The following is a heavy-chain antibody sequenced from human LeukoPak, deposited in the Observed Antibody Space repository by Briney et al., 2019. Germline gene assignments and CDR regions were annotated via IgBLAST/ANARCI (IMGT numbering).Heavy chain of an antibody. V-gene: IGHV3-23*01. CDR3: AKYGSGSYLVSYYYYGMDV. CDR2: ISGSGGST. CDR1: GFTFSSYA. Sequence: GGSLRLSCAASGFTFSSYAMSWVRQAPGKGLEWVSAISGSGGSTYYADSVKGRFTISRDNSKNTLYLQMNSLRAEDTAVYYCAKYGSGSYLVSYYYYGMDVWGQGTTVTVSS. D-gene: IGHD3-10*01. J-gene: IGHJ6*02.